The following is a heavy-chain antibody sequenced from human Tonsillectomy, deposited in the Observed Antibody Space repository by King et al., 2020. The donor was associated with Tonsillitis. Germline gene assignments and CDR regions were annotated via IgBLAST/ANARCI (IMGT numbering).Heavy chain of an antibody. V-gene: IGHV1-18*01. Sequence: VQLVQSGAEVKKPGASVKVSCKASGYTFPIYDITWVRQAPGQGLEWMGRITTYSGNTNYAQKLPGRVTMTTATSTRTAYMELRSLRFDDTAVYYCARLVGEMATIPSPPDFWGQGTLVTVSS. CDR2: ITTYSGNT. J-gene: IGHJ4*02. CDR1: GYTFPIYD. CDR3: ARLVGEMATIPSPPDF. D-gene: IGHD5-24*01.